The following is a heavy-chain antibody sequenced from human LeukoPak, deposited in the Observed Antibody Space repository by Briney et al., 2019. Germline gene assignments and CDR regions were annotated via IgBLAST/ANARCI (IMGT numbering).Heavy chain of an antibody. J-gene: IGHJ4*02. Sequence: PSETLSLTCTVSGGSISSYYWSWIRQPPGKGLEWIGYIYYSGSTNYNPSLKSRVTISVDTSKNQFSLKLSSVTAADTAVYYCARAEGRYCSSTSCYTSDYWGQGTLVTVSS. CDR1: GGSISSYY. CDR3: ARAEGRYCSSTSCYTSDY. D-gene: IGHD2-2*02. V-gene: IGHV4-59*01. CDR2: IYYSGST.